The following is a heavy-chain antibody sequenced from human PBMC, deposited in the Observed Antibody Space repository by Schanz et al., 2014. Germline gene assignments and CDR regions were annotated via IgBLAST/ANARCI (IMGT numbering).Heavy chain of an antibody. Sequence: EVHLVESGGGLVQPGGSLRLSCAASGITFSSHSFNWVRQAPGKGLEWISYITYNGGTIYYADSVKGRFTISRDNAKNSLYLEMNSLRVEDTAVYFCVSQTGSPNYWGQGTLVTVPS. CDR2: ITYNGGTI. CDR1: GITFSSHS. D-gene: IGHD6-13*01. V-gene: IGHV3-48*01. J-gene: IGHJ4*02. CDR3: VSQTGSPNY.